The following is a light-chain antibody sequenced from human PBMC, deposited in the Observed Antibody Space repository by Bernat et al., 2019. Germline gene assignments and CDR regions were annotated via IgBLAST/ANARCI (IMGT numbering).Light chain of an antibody. V-gene: IGLV2-11*01. CDR1: SSDIGDYGF. CDR2: DVN. J-gene: IGLJ3*02. Sequence: QSALTQPRSVSGSPGQSVTVSCTGSSSDIGDYGFVSWYRWLPGKAPKLIMYDVNKRPSGVPDRFSGSKSDNTASLTISGLQVEDEADYVCSSYVRSYTWVFGGGTKVTVL. CDR3: SSYVRSYTWV.